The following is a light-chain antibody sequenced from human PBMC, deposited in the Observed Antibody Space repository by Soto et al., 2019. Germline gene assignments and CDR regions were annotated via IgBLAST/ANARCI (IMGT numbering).Light chain of an antibody. CDR3: QQVYSAPRT. J-gene: IGKJ1*01. CDR1: QRISSY. Sequence: DFPFTLSPSSLSSSVGDRVTITFXASQRISSYLNWYQQKPGKAPRLLIYAASSLQSGVPSRFSGSGSGTDFTLTISSLQPEDFATYYCQQVYSAPRTFGQGTKVDIK. CDR2: AAS. V-gene: IGKV1-39*01.